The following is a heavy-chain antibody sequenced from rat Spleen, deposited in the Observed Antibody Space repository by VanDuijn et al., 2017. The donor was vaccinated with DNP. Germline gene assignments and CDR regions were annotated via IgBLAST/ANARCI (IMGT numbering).Heavy chain of an antibody. J-gene: IGHJ2*01. Sequence: EVHLQESGPGLVKPSQSLSLTCSVTGYSITSTYWGWIRKFPGNKLEWMGYINSAGSTHYNPSLKSRISITRDTSKNQFFLQVISVTPEDTATYYCARMHYGCDNWGQGVMVTVSS. D-gene: IGHD1-11*01. V-gene: IGHV3-3*01. CDR1: GYSITSTY. CDR2: INSAGST. CDR3: ARMHYGCDN.